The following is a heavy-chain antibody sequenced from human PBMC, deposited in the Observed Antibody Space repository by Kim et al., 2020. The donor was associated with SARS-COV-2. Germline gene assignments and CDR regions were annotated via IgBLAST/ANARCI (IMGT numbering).Heavy chain of an antibody. D-gene: IGHD3-9*01. CDR3: ARGRRLRYFVWYNDY. Sequence: ASVKVSCKASGYSFTFYEINWVRQAPGQGLEWVGWMHPNSGNTDYAQKFQGRVTMTRNTSISTAYLELSSLRSDDRAVYYCARGRRLRYFVWYNDYWGQGTLVTVSS. CDR2: MHPNSGNT. V-gene: IGHV1-8*01. CDR1: GYSFTFYE. J-gene: IGHJ4*02.